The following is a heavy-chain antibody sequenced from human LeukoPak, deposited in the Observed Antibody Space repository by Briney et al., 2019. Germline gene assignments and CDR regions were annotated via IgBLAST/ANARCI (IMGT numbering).Heavy chain of an antibody. Sequence: GGSLRLSCAASGFTFSSYGMHWVRQAPGKGLEWVAVISYDGSNKYYADSVKGRFTISRDNSKNTLYLQMNSLRAEDTAVYYCASGPFYFDYWGQGTLVTVSS. J-gene: IGHJ4*02. CDR1: GFTFSSYG. CDR2: ISYDGSNK. D-gene: IGHD1-14*01. CDR3: ASGPFYFDY. V-gene: IGHV3-30*03.